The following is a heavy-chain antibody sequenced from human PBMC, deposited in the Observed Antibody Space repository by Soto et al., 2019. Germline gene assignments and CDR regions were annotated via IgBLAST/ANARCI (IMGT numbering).Heavy chain of an antibody. D-gene: IGHD3-10*01. CDR1: GCSMSDSF. J-gene: IGHJ4*02. Sequence: XETLSLTCIVAGCSMSDSFWSWLRQSPGKGLDWIGYIYYLGSTDYNPSLKSRVTISVDTSKRQFSLRLTSVTAADTAVYYCARDGYDGSGSPYPAYWGPGTQVTVSS. CDR2: IYYLGST. CDR3: ARDGYDGSGSPYPAY. V-gene: IGHV4-59*01.